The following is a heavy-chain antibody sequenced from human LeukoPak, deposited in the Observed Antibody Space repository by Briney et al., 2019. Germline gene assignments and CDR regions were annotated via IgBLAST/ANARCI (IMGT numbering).Heavy chain of an antibody. CDR2: IYPSADST. Sequence: AGGSLTLSCAASGFTFTSYIMTWVRQAPGKGLEWVSGIYPSADSTYYADSVKGRFTISRDNSKNTIYLQMNNLRAEDTAVYYCLNYRQRLSFDYWGQGTLVTVSS. V-gene: IGHV3-23*01. CDR3: LNYRQRLSFDY. D-gene: IGHD6-25*01. J-gene: IGHJ4*02. CDR1: GFTFTSYI.